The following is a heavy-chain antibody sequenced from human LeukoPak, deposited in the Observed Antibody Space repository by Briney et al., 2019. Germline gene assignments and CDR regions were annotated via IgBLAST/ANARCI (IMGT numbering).Heavy chain of an antibody. CDR2: IWYDGTNK. D-gene: IGHD5-18*01. CDR1: GFTFSSYG. J-gene: IGHJ4*02. V-gene: IGHV3-33*08. Sequence: GGSLRLSCAASGFTFSSYGMHWVRQAPGKGLEWVAVIWYDGTNKYYADSVKGRFTISRDNSKNTLYLQMNSLRAEDTAVYYCTRDSYPHPAHNFDYWGQGTLVTVSS. CDR3: TRDSYPHPAHNFDY.